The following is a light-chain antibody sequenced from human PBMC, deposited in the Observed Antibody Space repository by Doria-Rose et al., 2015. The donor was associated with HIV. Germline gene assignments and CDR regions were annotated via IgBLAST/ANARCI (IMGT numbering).Light chain of an antibody. CDR2: WAS. CDR3: QQYYDTPS. J-gene: IGKJ3*01. CDR1: QSLLYTSKNY. Sequence: DIQVTQSPESLGMSLGERATLNCKSNQSLLYTSKNYLAWYQQKPGQPPNLLIYWASTRQSGVPARFSGSGSGTYFTLTISSLEAECVAVYYCQQYYDTPSFGPGTTVDIK. V-gene: IGKV4-1*01.